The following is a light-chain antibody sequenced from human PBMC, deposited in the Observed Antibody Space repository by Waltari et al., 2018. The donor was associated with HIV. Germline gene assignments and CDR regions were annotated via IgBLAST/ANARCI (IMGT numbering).Light chain of an antibody. Sequence: AGLTQPPSVSKDLGQNVTLTCTGNDKNIGHEGVGWLLRHPGTPPDGLANRGGARPPGVALEASVSTSGNKASLTIPGRRVEDEGIYYCSAWDSSLSAWVFGGGTRLTVL. V-gene: IGLV10-54*01. CDR3: SAWDSSLSAWV. CDR1: DKNIGHEG. CDR2: RGG. J-gene: IGLJ3*02.